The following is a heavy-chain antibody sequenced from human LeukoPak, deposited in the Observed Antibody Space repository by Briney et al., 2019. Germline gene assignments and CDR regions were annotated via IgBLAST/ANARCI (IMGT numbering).Heavy chain of an antibody. CDR2: INHSGST. CDR1: GGSFSGYY. Sequence: KASETLSLTCAVYGGSFSGYYWSWIRQPPGKGLEWIGEINHSGSTNYNPSLKSRVTMSVDTSKNQFSLKMTSVTAADTAVYYCARKSGYARDYWGQGTLVIASS. J-gene: IGHJ4*02. CDR3: ARKSGYARDY. V-gene: IGHV4-34*01. D-gene: IGHD5-12*01.